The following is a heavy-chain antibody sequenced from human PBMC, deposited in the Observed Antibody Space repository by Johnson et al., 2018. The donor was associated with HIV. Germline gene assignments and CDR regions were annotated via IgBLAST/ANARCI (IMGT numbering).Heavy chain of an antibody. CDR1: GFTFDDYA. J-gene: IGHJ3*02. V-gene: IGHV3-9*01. CDR2: ISWNSGSK. D-gene: IGHD5-24*01. CDR3: AKDKRRDGYNSDAFDI. Sequence: VQLVESGGGLVQPGRSMRLSCAASGFTFDDYAMHWVRQAPGKGLEWGSGISWNSGSKGYADSVKGRFTISRDNAKNSLYLQMNSLRAEDTALYYCAKDKRRDGYNSDAFDIWGQGTMVTVSS.